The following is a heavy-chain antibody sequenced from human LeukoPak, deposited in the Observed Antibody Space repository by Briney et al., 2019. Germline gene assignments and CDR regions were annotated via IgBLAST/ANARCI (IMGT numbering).Heavy chain of an antibody. CDR1: GFTFSTYA. CDR3: AKVRDTAMAY. J-gene: IGHJ4*02. V-gene: IGHV3-23*01. Sequence: GGSLRLSCAASGFTFSTYAMSWVRQAPGKGLEWVSGISAPGGSTYYADSVKGRFTISRDNSKNTLYLQMNSLRAEDTAVYYCAKVRDTAMAYWGQGTLVTVSS. CDR2: ISAPGGST. D-gene: IGHD5-18*01.